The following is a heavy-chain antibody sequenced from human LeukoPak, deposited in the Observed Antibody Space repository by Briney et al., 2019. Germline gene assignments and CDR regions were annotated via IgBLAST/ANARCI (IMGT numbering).Heavy chain of an antibody. CDR2: SHYSGST. J-gene: IGHJ6*02. Sequence: TSETLSLTCNVSGGSISTYYWTWIRQPPGEGLEWIGYSHYSGSTNYNPALKSRVTMSADTSKNQFFLKLNSVTAADTAVYYCARALRGESDAASGFYGLDVWGQGTTVTVSS. CDR1: GGSISTYY. V-gene: IGHV4-59*01. CDR3: ARALRGESDAASGFYGLDV. D-gene: IGHD3-22*01.